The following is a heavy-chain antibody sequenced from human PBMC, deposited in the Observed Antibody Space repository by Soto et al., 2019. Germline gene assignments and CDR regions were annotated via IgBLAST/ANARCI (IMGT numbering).Heavy chain of an antibody. CDR3: ARDFGSDLSAPGAVFDY. Sequence: AASVNVSCTASGSFFTSYGISWVRQAPGQGLEWMGWISPYNGNTKYAQNFQGRVTMTTDTSTYTAYMELRSLRSDDPAVYYCARDFGSDLSAPGAVFDYWGQGTLVTVSS. V-gene: IGHV1-18*04. J-gene: IGHJ4*02. D-gene: IGHD3-3*01. CDR2: ISPYNGNT. CDR1: GSFFTSYG.